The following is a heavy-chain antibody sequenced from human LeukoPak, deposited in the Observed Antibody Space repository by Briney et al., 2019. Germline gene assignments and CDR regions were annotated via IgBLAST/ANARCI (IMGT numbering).Heavy chain of an antibody. CDR3: ARHPTYGSGTYGRNWFGR. V-gene: IGHV4-39*01. D-gene: IGHD3-10*01. J-gene: IGHJ5*02. CDR2: VYYSGTT. CDR1: GDSFHSSSTYY. Sequence: SETLSLTCTVFGDSFHSSSTYYWGCIRQPPGKGLEWFGRVYYSGTTYYDPSLKSRVTISIDTSKNQFSLRLTSVTAADTAVYYCARHPTYGSGTYGRNWFGRWGQGTLVTVAS.